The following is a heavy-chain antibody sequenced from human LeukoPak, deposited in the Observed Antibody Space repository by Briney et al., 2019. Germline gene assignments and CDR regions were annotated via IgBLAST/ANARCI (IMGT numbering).Heavy chain of an antibody. V-gene: IGHV4-39*07. CDR3: AGDFWSGYYFRD. CDR1: GGSVSSSNYY. D-gene: IGHD3-3*01. Sequence: SETLSLTCTVSGGSVSSSNYYWGWIRQPPGKGLEWIGSVYYSGSTYYNPSLKSRITISVDTSKKQFSLRLSSVTAADTAVYYCAGDFWSGYYFRDWGQGTLVTVSS. CDR2: VYYSGST. J-gene: IGHJ4*02.